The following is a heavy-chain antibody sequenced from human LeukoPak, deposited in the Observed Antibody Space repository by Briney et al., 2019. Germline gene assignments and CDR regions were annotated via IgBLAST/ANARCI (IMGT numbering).Heavy chain of an antibody. J-gene: IGHJ4*02. V-gene: IGHV3-33*01. Sequence: PGGSLRLSCAASGFTFSSYGMHWVRQAPGKGLGWVAVIWYDGSNKYYADSVKGRFTISRDNSKNTLYLQMNSLRAEDTAVYYCARQRWDDSGSYFDYWGQGTLVTVSS. D-gene: IGHD1-26*01. CDR2: IWYDGSNK. CDR3: ARQRWDDSGSYFDY. CDR1: GFTFSSYG.